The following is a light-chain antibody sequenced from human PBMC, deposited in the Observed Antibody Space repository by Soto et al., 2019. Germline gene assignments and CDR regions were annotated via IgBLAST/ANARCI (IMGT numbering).Light chain of an antibody. CDR1: QSVGSY. J-gene: IGKJ1*01. V-gene: IGKV3-20*01. CDR2: GIS. Sequence: EIVLTQSPGTLSLSPGERATLSCRASQSVGSYLAWYQQKPGQAPRLLIYGISNRATGIPDRFSGSGSGTDFSLTISSLEPGDLAVYYCQQYGSSPRTFGQGTKVEIK. CDR3: QQYGSSPRT.